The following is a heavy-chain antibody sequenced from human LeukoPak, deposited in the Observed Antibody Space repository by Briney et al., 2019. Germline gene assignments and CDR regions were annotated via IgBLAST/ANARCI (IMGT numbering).Heavy chain of an antibody. CDR3: ARLPPLRGDYYDSMGAFDI. J-gene: IGHJ3*02. Sequence: PGESLRISCKGSGYSFTSYWIGWVLQMPGKGLEWMVIIYPGDSDTRYSPSFQGQVTISADKSISTAYLQWSSLKASDTAMYYCARLPPLRGDYYDSMGAFDIWGQGTMVTVSS. V-gene: IGHV5-51*01. CDR1: GYSFTSYW. D-gene: IGHD3-22*01. CDR2: IYPGDSDT.